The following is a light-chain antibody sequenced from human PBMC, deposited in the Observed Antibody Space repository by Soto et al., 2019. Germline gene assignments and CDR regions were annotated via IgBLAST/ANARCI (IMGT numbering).Light chain of an antibody. J-gene: IGKJ3*01. V-gene: IGKV3-20*01. CDR2: GAS. CDR1: QSVSSSD. Sequence: EIVLTQSPGTLSLSPGERATLSCRASQSVSSSDLAWYQQKPGQAPRLLIYGASSRATGIPDRFSGSGSGTDFTLTISRLEPEDFAVYYCQQYGSSPFTFGPGTKSGYQT. CDR3: QQYGSSPFT.